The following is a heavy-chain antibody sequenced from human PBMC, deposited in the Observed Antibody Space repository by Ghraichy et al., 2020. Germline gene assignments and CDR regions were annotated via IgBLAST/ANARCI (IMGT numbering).Heavy chain of an antibody. D-gene: IGHD6-13*01. J-gene: IGHJ4*02. V-gene: IGHV3-23*01. Sequence: GGSLRLSCAASGFTFSSYAMSWVRQAPGKGLEWVSAISGSGGSTYYADSVKGRFTISRDNSKNTLYLQMNSLRAEDTAVYYCAKDSSSWYALKSPVAGPFDYWGQGTLVTVSS. CDR1: GFTFSSYA. CDR2: ISGSGGST. CDR3: AKDSSSWYALKSPVAGPFDY.